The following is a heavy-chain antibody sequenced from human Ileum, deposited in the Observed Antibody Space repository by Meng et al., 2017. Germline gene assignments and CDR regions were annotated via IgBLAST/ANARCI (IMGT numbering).Heavy chain of an antibody. CDR3: AKGSGFGYGPGNY. CDR2: ISGTGGST. CDR1: GFTFSSYG. D-gene: IGHD3-10*01. Sequence: GESLKISCAASGFTFSSYGISWVRQAPGKGLEWVSGISGTGGSTYYADSVKGRFTISRDNSKNTSYLQMNSLRDDDTAVYYCAKGSGFGYGPGNYWGQGTRVTVSS. J-gene: IGHJ4*01. V-gene: IGHV3-23*01.